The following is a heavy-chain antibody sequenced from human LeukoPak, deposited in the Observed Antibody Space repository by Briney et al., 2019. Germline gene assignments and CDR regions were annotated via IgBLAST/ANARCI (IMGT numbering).Heavy chain of an antibody. Sequence: SQTLSLTCTVSGGSISSGDYYWSWIRQPPGKGLEWIGYIYYSGSTNYNPSLKSRVTISVDTSKNQFTLKLSSVTAADTAVYYCARGDYDSSGYYYVGYWGQGTLVTVSS. D-gene: IGHD3-22*01. CDR1: GGSISSGDYY. V-gene: IGHV4-61*08. CDR2: IYYSGST. CDR3: ARGDYDSSGYYYVGY. J-gene: IGHJ4*02.